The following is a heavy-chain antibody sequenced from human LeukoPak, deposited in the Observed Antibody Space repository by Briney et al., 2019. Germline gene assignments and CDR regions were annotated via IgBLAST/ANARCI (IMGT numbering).Heavy chain of an antibody. J-gene: IGHJ5*02. CDR2: IYYSGST. D-gene: IGHD7-27*01. V-gene: IGHV4-59*01. CDR3: AAISTGGSTWFDP. Sequence: SETLSLTCTVSGGSISSYYWSWIRQPPGKGLEWIGYIYYSGSTNYNPSLKSRVTISVDTSKNQFSLKLSSVTAADTAVYYCAAISTGGSTWFDPWGQGTLVTVSS. CDR1: GGSISSYY.